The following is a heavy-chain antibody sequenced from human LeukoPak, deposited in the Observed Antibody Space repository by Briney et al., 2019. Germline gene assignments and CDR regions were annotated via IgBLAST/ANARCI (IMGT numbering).Heavy chain of an antibody. D-gene: IGHD2-2*01. CDR2: ISGSGVST. Sequence: QPGGSLRLSCAASGFTFSSYVMNWVRHAPGKGLEWVLAISGSGVSTSYADSVKGRFTISRDNSKNTLYLHMNSLRAEDTAIYFCAKDPANQLLYAAHFSHWGQGTLVTVSS. CDR1: GFTFSSYV. J-gene: IGHJ1*01. CDR3: AKDPANQLLYAAHFSH. V-gene: IGHV3-23*01.